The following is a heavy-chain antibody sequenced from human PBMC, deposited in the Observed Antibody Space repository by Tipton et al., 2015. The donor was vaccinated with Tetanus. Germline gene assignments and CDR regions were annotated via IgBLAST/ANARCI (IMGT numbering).Heavy chain of an antibody. CDR2: IFYTGKT. CDR3: ARSSSGGTSFPLTPLIDD. D-gene: IGHD2/OR15-2a*01. J-gene: IGHJ4*02. CDR1: DDSINSDNYH. Sequence: TLSLTCTVSDDSINSDNYHWVWIRQPPGKGLEWIGKIFYTGKTFYNPSLKSRVTISVDTSRNQFSLHVTSVTAAHTAVYYCARSSSGGTSFPLTPLIDDWGRGTRVTVSS. V-gene: IGHV4-39*01.